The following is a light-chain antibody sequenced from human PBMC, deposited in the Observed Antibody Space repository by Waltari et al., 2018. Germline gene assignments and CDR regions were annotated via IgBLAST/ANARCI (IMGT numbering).Light chain of an antibody. J-gene: IGLJ3*02. Sequence: QSVLTQPPLASGTPGQRVTISCSGNSSNIGINTVTWYQQLPGPAPKLLIYANFHRPSGVPDRFSASKSDTSASLASSGLQSEDEADYFCATWDDSLNGRVFGGGTKLAVL. V-gene: IGLV1-44*01. CDR1: SSNIGINT. CDR3: ATWDDSLNGRV. CDR2: ANF.